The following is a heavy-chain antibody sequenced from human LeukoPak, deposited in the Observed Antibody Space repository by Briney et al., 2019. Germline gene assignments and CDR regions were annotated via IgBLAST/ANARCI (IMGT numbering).Heavy chain of an antibody. J-gene: IGHJ5*02. CDR1: GFTFSTYA. D-gene: IGHD1-26*01. Sequence: EGSLRLSCAASGFTFSTYAMTWVRLAPGKGLEWVSYISSSSSTIYYADSVKGRFTISRDNAKNSMYLQLNSLRIEDTAVYYCARSLVVGGTYPYHWGQGTLVTVSS. CDR2: ISSSSSTI. CDR3: ARSLVVGGTYPYH. V-gene: IGHV3-48*01.